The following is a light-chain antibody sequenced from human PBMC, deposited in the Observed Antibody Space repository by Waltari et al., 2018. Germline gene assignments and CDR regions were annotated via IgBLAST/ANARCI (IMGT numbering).Light chain of an antibody. CDR2: EVS. CDR1: RSDVAGYTY. V-gene: IGLV2-8*01. CDR3: SSYAGSNNLV. Sequence: QSALTQPPSASGSPGQSVTLPCTGTRSDVAGYTYVSWYQQHPGKAPKVIIFEVSKRPSGVPDRFTGSKSGNTASLTVSGLQAEDEADYYCSSYAGSNNLVFGGGTKLTVL. J-gene: IGLJ2*01.